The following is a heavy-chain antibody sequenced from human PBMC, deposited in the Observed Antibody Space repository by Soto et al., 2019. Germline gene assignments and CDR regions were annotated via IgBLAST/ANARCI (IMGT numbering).Heavy chain of an antibody. Sequence: EVQLVESGGGLVKPGGSLRLSCAASGFTFSSYSMNWVRQAPGKGLEWVSSISSSSSYIYYADSVKGRFTISRNNAKNSLYLQMNSLRAEDTAEYYCARRVGNYGDAFDIWGQGTMVTVSS. D-gene: IGHD4-4*01. CDR2: ISSSSSYI. CDR3: ARRVGNYGDAFDI. V-gene: IGHV3-21*01. J-gene: IGHJ3*02. CDR1: GFTFSSYS.